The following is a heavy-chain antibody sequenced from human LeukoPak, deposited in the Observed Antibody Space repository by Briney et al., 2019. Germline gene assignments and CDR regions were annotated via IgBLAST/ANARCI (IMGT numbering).Heavy chain of an antibody. CDR1: GFTFSSYG. D-gene: IGHD2-15*01. Sequence: GGSLRLSCAASGFTFSSYGMHWVRQAPGKGLEWVAFIRYDGSNKYYADSVKGRFTISRDNSKNTLYLQMNSLRAEDTAVYYCAKGGGSIGRSYYFDYWGQGILVTVSS. J-gene: IGHJ4*02. V-gene: IGHV3-30*02. CDR3: AKGGGSIGRSYYFDY. CDR2: IRYDGSNK.